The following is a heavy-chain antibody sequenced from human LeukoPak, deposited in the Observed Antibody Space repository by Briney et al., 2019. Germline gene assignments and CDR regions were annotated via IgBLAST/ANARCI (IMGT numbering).Heavy chain of an antibody. Sequence: GGSLRLSCAASGFTFSSYSMNWVRQAPGKGLEWVSYISSSSSTIYYADSVKGRFTISRDNAKNSLYLQMNSLRAEDTAVYYCARDTRDFWSGYDAFDIWGQGTMVTVSS. CDR1: GFTFSSYS. J-gene: IGHJ3*02. CDR2: ISSSSSTI. CDR3: ARDTRDFWSGYDAFDI. D-gene: IGHD3-3*01. V-gene: IGHV3-48*01.